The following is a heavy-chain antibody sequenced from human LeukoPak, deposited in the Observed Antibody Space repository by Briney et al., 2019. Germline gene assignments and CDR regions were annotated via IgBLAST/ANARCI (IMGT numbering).Heavy chain of an antibody. Sequence: GRSLRLSCAASGFTFSSYAMHWDRQAPGKGLEWVAVISYDGSNKYYADSVKGRFTISRDNSKNTLYLQMNSQRAEDTAVYYCARDVEKQLIYGMDVWGQGTTVTVSS. J-gene: IGHJ6*02. CDR1: GFTFSSYA. CDR2: ISYDGSNK. V-gene: IGHV3-30-3*01. D-gene: IGHD6-13*01. CDR3: ARDVEKQLIYGMDV.